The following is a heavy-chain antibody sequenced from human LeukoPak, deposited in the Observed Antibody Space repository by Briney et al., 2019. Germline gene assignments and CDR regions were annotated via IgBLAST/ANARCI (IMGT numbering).Heavy chain of an antibody. CDR2: IYYSGST. CDR3: AGAPQLAYYYDSSGTNWFDP. J-gene: IGHJ5*02. V-gene: IGHV4-39*07. D-gene: IGHD3-22*01. Sequence: PSETLSLTCTVSGGSISSDNYYWGWIRQPLGKGLEWIGNIYYSGSTFYNPSLKSRFTISVHTSKNQFSLKLSSVTAADTAVYYCAGAPQLAYYYDSSGTNWFDPWGQGTLVTVSS. CDR1: GGSISSDNYY.